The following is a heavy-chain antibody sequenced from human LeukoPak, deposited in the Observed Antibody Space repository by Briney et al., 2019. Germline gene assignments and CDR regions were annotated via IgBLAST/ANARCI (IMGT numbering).Heavy chain of an antibody. D-gene: IGHD4/OR15-4a*01. CDR1: GFTFRDYW. Sequence: GGSLRLSCEASGFTFRDYWMTWVRQAPGKGLEWVANIKTNGSQTLYMKSLKGRVTVSRDNVRNSLLLHLGRLRVDDTAVYYCARASLGGRDYHLDSWGQGTLVTVSS. J-gene: IGHJ4*02. CDR3: ARASLGGRDYHLDS. CDR2: IKTNGSQT. V-gene: IGHV3-7*01.